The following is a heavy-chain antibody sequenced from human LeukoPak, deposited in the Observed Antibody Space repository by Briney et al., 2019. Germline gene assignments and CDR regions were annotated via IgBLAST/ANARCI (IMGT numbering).Heavy chain of an antibody. Sequence: SETLSLTCTVSGGSISSYYWSWIRQPAGKGLEWIGLIYTSGSTNYNPSLKSRVTMSVDTSKNQFSLKLSSVTAADTAVYYCARGATTVVRVYYFDYWGQGTLVTVSS. CDR2: IYTSGST. V-gene: IGHV4-4*07. D-gene: IGHD4-23*01. CDR3: ARGATTVVRVYYFDY. CDR1: GGSISSYY. J-gene: IGHJ4*02.